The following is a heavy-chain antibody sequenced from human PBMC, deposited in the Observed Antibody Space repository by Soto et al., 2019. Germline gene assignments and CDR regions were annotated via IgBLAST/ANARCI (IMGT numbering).Heavy chain of an antibody. CDR2: IRSKANSYAT. CDR1: VLTLIGSG. Sequence: WGLLILPFVAFVLTLIGSGMHGVRQGRGKGLDSVGRIRSKANSYATAYAASVKGRFTISRDYSKNTAYLQMNSLKTEDTAVYYCTRRAVPAATDHYYYYGMDVWGQGTTVTVSS. J-gene: IGHJ6*02. V-gene: IGHV3-73*01. CDR3: TRRAVPAATDHYYYYGMDV. D-gene: IGHD2-2*01.